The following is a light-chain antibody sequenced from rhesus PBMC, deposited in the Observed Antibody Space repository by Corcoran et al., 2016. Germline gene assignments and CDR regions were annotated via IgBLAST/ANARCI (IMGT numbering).Light chain of an antibody. CDR1: SSDIGGYNR. CDR3: SSYASRSTYI. CDR2: EVS. V-gene: IGLV2-13*03. Sequence: QAAPTPSTSVSGSPGQSVTISCTGTSSDIGGYNRVSWYQQHPGKAPKLIIYEVSKRPSGVSDRFSGSKSGHTASLTISGLQAEDEADYYCSSYASRSTYIFGVGTRLTVL. J-gene: IGLJ1*01.